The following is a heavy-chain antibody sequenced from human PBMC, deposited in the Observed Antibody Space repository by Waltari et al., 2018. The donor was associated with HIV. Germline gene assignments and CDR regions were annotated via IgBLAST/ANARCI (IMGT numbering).Heavy chain of an antibody. CDR1: GFTFSIYG. Sequence: QVQLVESGGGVVQPGRSLRLSCAASGFTFSIYGMHWVRQAPGKGLEWGAVISYDGSNKYYADSVKGRFTISRDNSKNTLYLQMNSLRAEDTAVYYCAKDVGDYWGQGTLVTVSS. CDR2: ISYDGSNK. D-gene: IGHD1-26*01. V-gene: IGHV3-30*18. J-gene: IGHJ4*02. CDR3: AKDVGDY.